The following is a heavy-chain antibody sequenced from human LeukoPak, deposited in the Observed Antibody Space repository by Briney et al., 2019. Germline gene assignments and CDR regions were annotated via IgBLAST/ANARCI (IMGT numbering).Heavy chain of an antibody. J-gene: IGHJ3*02. V-gene: IGHV4-59*01. D-gene: IGHD6-19*01. Sequence: SETLSLTCTVSGGSISSYYWSWIRQPPGKGLEWIGYTYYSGSTNYNPSLKSRVTISVDTSKNQFSLKLSSVTAADTAVYYCARDGYSSGWGRAFDIWGQGTMVTVSS. CDR2: TYYSGST. CDR3: ARDGYSSGWGRAFDI. CDR1: GGSISSYY.